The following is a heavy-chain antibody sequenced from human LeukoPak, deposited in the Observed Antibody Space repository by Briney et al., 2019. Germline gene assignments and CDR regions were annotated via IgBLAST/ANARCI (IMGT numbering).Heavy chain of an antibody. CDR1: GLTFSSYS. CDR3: ARDTAMGPGYGTDV. CDR2: ISRSSSYI. V-gene: IGHV3-21*01. D-gene: IGHD5-18*01. J-gene: IGHJ6*02. Sequence: GGPRRLSGEASGLTFSSYSMNWVRQAPGKGLDGVSSISRSSSYIHYADSVKGRFTISRDNAKNSLYLQMNSLRDEDTAVYYCARDTAMGPGYGTDVWGQGTTVTVSS.